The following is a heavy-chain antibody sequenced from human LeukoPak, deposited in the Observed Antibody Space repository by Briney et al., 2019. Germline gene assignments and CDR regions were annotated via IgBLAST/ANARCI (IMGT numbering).Heavy chain of an antibody. V-gene: IGHV3-53*01. CDR3: ARDTYDSSGPLDY. J-gene: IGHJ4*02. D-gene: IGHD3-22*01. Sequence: GGSLRLSCAASGFAVSSNFMNWVRQAPGKGLEWVSVIYSGGSTYYADSVKGRFTISRDKSKNTLYLQMNSLRAEDTAVYYCARDTYDSSGPLDYWGQGTLVTVSS. CDR2: IYSGGST. CDR1: GFAVSSNF.